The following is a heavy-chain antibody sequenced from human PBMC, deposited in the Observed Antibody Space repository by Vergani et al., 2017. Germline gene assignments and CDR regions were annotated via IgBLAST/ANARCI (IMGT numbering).Heavy chain of an antibody. CDR2: IYYSGST. J-gene: IGHJ5*02. CDR3: ARLVGATAA. CDR1: GGSISSYV. Sequence: QVQLQESGPGLVKPSETLSLTCTVSGGSISSYVWSWIREPPGTGLEWIGYIYYSGSTNYNPSLKSRVTISVDTSKNQFSLKLSSVTAADTAVYYCARLVGATAAWGQGTLVTVSS. D-gene: IGHD1-26*01. V-gene: IGHV4-59*12.